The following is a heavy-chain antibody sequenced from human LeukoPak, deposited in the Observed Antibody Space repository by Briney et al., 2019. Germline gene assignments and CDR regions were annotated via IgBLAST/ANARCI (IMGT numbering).Heavy chain of an antibody. V-gene: IGHV1-18*01. D-gene: IGHD1-26*01. CDR1: GYTFTIYD. Sequence: ASVKVSCKASGYTFTIYDISWVRQAPGQGLEWMGWISAHNGNTNYAQNLQGRVTMTTDTSTSTAYMELRSLRSDDTAVYYCARVLGAGGFDPWGQGTLVTVSS. CDR3: ARVLGAGGFDP. J-gene: IGHJ5*02. CDR2: ISAHNGNT.